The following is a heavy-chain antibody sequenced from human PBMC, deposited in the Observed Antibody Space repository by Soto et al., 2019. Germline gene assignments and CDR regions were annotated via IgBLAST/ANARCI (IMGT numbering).Heavy chain of an antibody. CDR2: IYYSVST. CDR1: SGSISSYY. V-gene: IGHV4-59*08. Sequence: SETLSLTCTVSSGSISSYYWSWIRQPPGKGLEWIGYIYYSVSTNYNPSLKSRVTISVDTSKNQFSLKLSSVTAADTDVYYCARHDTVHSDYDYWGLGNLVTVSS. J-gene: IGHJ4*02. CDR3: ARHDTVHSDYDY. D-gene: IGHD5-12*01.